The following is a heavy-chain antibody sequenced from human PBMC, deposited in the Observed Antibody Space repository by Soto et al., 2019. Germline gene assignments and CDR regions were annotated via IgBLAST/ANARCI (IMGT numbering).Heavy chain of an antibody. D-gene: IGHD6-6*01. CDR2: IKQDGSEK. J-gene: IGHJ6*02. CDR1: GFTFSSYW. V-gene: IGHV3-7*01. CDR3: ARDGAEQLVGNYYGMDV. Sequence: EVQLVESGGGLVQPGGSLRLSCAASGFTFSSYWMSWVRQAPGKGLEWVANIKQDGSEKYYVDSVKGRFTISRDNAKNSLYLQMNSLRAEDTAVYYCARDGAEQLVGNYYGMDVWGQGTTVTVSS.